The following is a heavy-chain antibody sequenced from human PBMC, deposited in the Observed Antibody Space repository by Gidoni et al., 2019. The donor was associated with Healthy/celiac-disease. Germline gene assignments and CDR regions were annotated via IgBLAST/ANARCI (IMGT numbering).Heavy chain of an antibody. D-gene: IGHD3-16*01. CDR1: GFTVSSNY. Sequence: EVQLVESGGGLIQPGGSLRLSCAASGFTVSSNYMSWVRQAPGKGLEWVSVIYGGGSPYYAASVKGRFTISRDNSKNTLYLQMNSLRAEDTAVYYCARGERLRLGELLTTPYYYYGMDVWGQGTTVTVSS. J-gene: IGHJ6*02. V-gene: IGHV3-53*01. CDR3: ARGERLRLGELLTTPYYYYGMDV. CDR2: IYGGGSP.